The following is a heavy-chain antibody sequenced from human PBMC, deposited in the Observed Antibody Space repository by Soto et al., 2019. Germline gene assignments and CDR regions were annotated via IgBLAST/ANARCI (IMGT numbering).Heavy chain of an antibody. CDR3: ARGGGYCSGGSCLKYYDYYYMDV. Sequence: SETLSLTCAVYGGSFSGYYWSWIRQPPGKGLEWIGEINHSGSTNYNPSLKSRVTISVDTSKNQFSLKLSSVTAADTAVYYCARGGGYCSGGSCLKYYDYYYMDVWGKGTTVT. CDR1: GGSFSGYY. V-gene: IGHV4-34*01. CDR2: INHSGST. J-gene: IGHJ6*03. D-gene: IGHD2-15*01.